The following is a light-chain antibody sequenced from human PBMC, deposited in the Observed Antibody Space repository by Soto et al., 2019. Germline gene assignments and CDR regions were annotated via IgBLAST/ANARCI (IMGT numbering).Light chain of an antibody. Sequence: EIVMTQSPATLSVSPGGRATLYCRASQTISGTLAWYQQKPGQAPRLLIHGASTRAPGLPARFSGSGSGTDFTLTISSLQSEDFAVYYCQQYDNWPWTFGQGTKVEIK. CDR3: QQYDNWPWT. CDR2: GAS. V-gene: IGKV3-15*01. J-gene: IGKJ1*01. CDR1: QTISGT.